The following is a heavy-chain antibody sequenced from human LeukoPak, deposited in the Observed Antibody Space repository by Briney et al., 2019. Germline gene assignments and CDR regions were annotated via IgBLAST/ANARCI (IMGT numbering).Heavy chain of an antibody. J-gene: IGHJ4*02. CDR1: GYTFTDYG. V-gene: IGHV1-18*01. CDR2: INAYNGNT. CDR3: ARDRYSSGCSDY. D-gene: IGHD6-19*01. Sequence: VASVKVSCTASGYTFTDYGISWVRHAPGRGIERMGWINAYNGNTNHAQQFQGRLTMTTETSTTTAYMELRSLRSDDTAVYYCARDRYSSGCSDYWGQGTLVTVSS.